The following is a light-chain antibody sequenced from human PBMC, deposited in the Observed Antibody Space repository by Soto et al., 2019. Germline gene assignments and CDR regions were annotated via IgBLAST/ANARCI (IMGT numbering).Light chain of an antibody. CDR2: GAS. CDR1: QSVSSN. CDR3: QQYNNWPPNT. Sequence: EIVMTQSPATLSVSPGERATLSCRASQSVSSNLAWYQQKPGQAPRLLISGASTRATGIPARFSGSGSGTEFTLTISSLQSEDFAVYYCQQYNNWPPNTFGGGTKVEIK. V-gene: IGKV3-15*01. J-gene: IGKJ4*01.